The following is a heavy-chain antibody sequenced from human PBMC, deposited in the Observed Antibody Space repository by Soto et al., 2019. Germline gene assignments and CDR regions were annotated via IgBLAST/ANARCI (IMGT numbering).Heavy chain of an antibody. CDR1: GGSISSCSYY. CDR3: ARHTPAISISDH. CDR2: IYYSGST. V-gene: IGHV4-39*01. D-gene: IGHD2-15*01. Sequence: QLQLQESGPGLVKHSETLSLTCTVSGGSISSCSYYWGWIRQPPGKGLEWIGSIYYSGSTYYNPYRKSRVTISVDTSKHKFSLKLSSVTAADTAVYYCARHTPAISISDHWGQGTLVTVSS. J-gene: IGHJ4*02.